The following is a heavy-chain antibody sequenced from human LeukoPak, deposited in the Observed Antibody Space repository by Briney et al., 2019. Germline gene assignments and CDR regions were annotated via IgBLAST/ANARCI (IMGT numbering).Heavy chain of an antibody. Sequence: GASVKVSCKASGYTFTSYGISWVRQAPGQGLEWMGWISAYNGNTNYAQKLQGRVTMTTDTSTSTAYMELRSLRSDDTAVYYCARLYYYGSGSYGAFDIWGQGTMVTVSS. CDR2: ISAYNGNT. V-gene: IGHV1-18*01. CDR1: GYTFTSYG. CDR3: ARLYYYGSGSYGAFDI. D-gene: IGHD3-10*01. J-gene: IGHJ3*02.